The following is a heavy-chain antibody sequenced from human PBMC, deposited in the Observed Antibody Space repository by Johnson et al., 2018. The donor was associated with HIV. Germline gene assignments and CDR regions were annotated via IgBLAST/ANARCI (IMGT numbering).Heavy chain of an antibody. J-gene: IGHJ3*02. Sequence: VQLVESGGGVARPGGSLRLSCAASGFTFDDYGMSWVRQAPGKGLEWVSTMGTAGDTYYAGSVKGRFTVSRENAKNSLYLQMNSLRAGDTAVYYCARGGSRTTIFGVDINLGGFDIWGQGTRVTVSS. CDR3: ARGGSRTTIFGVDINLGGFDI. CDR2: MGTAGDT. D-gene: IGHD3-3*01. V-gene: IGHV3-13*01. CDR1: GFTFDDYG.